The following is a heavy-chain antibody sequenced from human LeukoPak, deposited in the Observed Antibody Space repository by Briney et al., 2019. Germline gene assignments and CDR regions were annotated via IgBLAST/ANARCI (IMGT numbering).Heavy chain of an antibody. CDR2: ISYDGSNK. CDR3: AKAEPISGYYFGAGLGAFDI. CDR1: GFTFSSYG. V-gene: IGHV3-30*19. Sequence: GGSLRLSCAASGFTFSSYGMHWVRQAPGKGLEWVAVISYDGSNKYYADSVKGRFTISRDNSKNTLYLQMNSLGAEDTAVYYCAKAEPISGYYFGAGLGAFDIWGQGTMVTVSS. D-gene: IGHD3-22*01. J-gene: IGHJ3*02.